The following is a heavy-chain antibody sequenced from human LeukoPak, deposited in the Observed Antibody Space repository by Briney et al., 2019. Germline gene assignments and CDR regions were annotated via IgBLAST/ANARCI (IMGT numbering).Heavy chain of an antibody. J-gene: IGHJ3*02. Sequence: GGSLRLSCAASGFTFSSYSMNWVRQTPGKGLEWVSSIGSRSSHIYYADSVKGRFTISRDNAENSLYLQMNSLRAEDTAVYYCGRVGSGGTREDTLDIWGQGTMVTVSS. D-gene: IGHD1-26*01. V-gene: IGHV3-21*01. CDR1: GFTFSSYS. CDR2: IGSRSSHI. CDR3: GRVGSGGTREDTLDI.